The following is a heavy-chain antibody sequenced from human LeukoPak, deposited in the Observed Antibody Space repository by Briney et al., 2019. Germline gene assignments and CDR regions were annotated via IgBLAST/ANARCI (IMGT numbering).Heavy chain of an antibody. V-gene: IGHV4-4*07. Sequence: SETLSLTCTVSGGSISSYYWSWIRQPAGKGLEWIGRIYTSGSTNYNPSLKSRVTISVDTSKNQFSLKLSSVTAADTAVYYCARESIAVAGTHPSDYWGQGTLVTVSS. CDR3: ARESIAVAGTHPSDY. D-gene: IGHD6-19*01. J-gene: IGHJ4*02. CDR1: GGSISSYY. CDR2: IYTSGST.